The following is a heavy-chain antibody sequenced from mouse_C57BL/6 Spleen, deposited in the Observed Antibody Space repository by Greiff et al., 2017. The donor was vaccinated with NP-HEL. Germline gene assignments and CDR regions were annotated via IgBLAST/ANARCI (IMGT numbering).Heavy chain of an antibody. J-gene: IGHJ1*03. CDR2: IDPEDGTT. V-gene: IGHV14-2*01. CDR3: ARANYGISYGYFDV. D-gene: IGHD1-1*01. Sequence: EVQLQQSGAELVKPGASVKLSCTASGFNIKDYYMHWVKQRTEQGLEWIGRIDPEDGTTKYAPQFQGKATITADTSSNTASLQRSSLTSEDTADYYCARANYGISYGYFDVWGTGTTVTVSS. CDR1: GFNIKDYY.